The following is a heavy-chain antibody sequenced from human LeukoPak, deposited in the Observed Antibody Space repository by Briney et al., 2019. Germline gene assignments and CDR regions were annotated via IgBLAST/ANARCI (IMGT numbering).Heavy chain of an antibody. CDR1: GFTFSSYA. Sequence: GGSLRLSCAASGFTFSSYAMNWVRQAPGKGLEWVSVIGDSGVNTYYADSVRGRFSISRDNSKNTLFMQMNSLRADDTAIYYCAKSGYGDYVAWYFDLWGRGTLVTVSS. V-gene: IGHV3-23*01. D-gene: IGHD4-17*01. J-gene: IGHJ2*01. CDR2: IGDSGVNT. CDR3: AKSGYGDYVAWYFDL.